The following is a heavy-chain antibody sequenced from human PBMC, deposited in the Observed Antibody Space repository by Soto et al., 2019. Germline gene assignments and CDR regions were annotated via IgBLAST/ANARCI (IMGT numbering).Heavy chain of an antibody. J-gene: IGHJ4*02. CDR1: GYTFTSYG. CDR3: ARDLVVVPAAVQFDY. CDR2: ISAYNGNT. V-gene: IGHV1-18*01. D-gene: IGHD2-2*01. Sequence: QVQLVQSGAEVKKPGASVKVSCKASGYTFTSYGISWVRQAPGQGLEWMGWISAYNGNTNYAQKLQGRVTMTTDTSTSTAYVELRSLRSDDTAVYYCARDLVVVPAAVQFDYWGQGTLVTVSS.